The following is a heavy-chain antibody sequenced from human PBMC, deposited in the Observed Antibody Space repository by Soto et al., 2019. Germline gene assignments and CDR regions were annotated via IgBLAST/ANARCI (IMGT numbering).Heavy chain of an antibody. D-gene: IGHD3-10*01. CDR2: ISDSGGRT. J-gene: IGHJ4*02. V-gene: IGHV3-23*01. Sequence: GGSLRLSCAASGFTFSTYAMSWVRQAPGKGLEWVSTISDSGGRTYYAASVKGRFTISRDNSKNTLFLLMNSLRTEDTAVYYCAGDPYYYGSAFWGQGTLVTVSS. CDR3: AGDPYYYGSAF. CDR1: GFTFSTYA.